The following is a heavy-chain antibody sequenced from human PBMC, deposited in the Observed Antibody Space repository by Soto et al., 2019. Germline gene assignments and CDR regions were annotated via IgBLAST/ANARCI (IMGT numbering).Heavy chain of an antibody. J-gene: IGHJ6*03. D-gene: IGHD3-9*01. CDR1: GGSFSGYY. CDR3: ASQGLPYFDWSPTPLYYMDV. Sequence: QVQLQQWGAGLLEPSETLSLTCAVYGGSFSGYYWSWIRQPPGKGLEWIGEINHSGNTNYSPSLKSRATISVDKSKNQFSLKLSSVTAADSAVYYCASQGLPYFDWSPTPLYYMDVWGRGTTVTVSS. CDR2: INHSGNT. V-gene: IGHV4-34*01.